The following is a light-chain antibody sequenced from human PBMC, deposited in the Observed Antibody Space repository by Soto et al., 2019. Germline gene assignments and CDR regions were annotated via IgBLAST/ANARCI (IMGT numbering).Light chain of an antibody. J-gene: IGKJ1*01. V-gene: IGKV3-20*01. CDR1: QSVSNNY. CDR3: QKYGSSGT. CDR2: GAS. Sequence: EIVLTQSPGTLSLSPGERATLSCRASQSVSNNYLAWYQQKPGQAPRLLIYGASNRATGIPDRFSGSGSGTDFTLTISRLEPEDFAVYYCQKYGSSGTFGQGPKADIK.